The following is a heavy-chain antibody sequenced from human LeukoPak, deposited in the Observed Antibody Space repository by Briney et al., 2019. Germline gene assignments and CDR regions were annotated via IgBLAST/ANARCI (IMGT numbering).Heavy chain of an antibody. CDR2: IYYSGST. V-gene: IGHV4-59*12. D-gene: IGHD2-2*01. J-gene: IGHJ3*02. CDR1: GGSISSYY. Sequence: SETLSLTCTVSGGSISSYYWSWIRQPPGKGLEWTGYIYYSGSTNYNPSLKSRVTMSIDTSKNQFSLQLSSVTAADTAVYYCATSPPVVPAAITAFDIWGQGTMVTVSS. CDR3: ATSPPVVPAAITAFDI.